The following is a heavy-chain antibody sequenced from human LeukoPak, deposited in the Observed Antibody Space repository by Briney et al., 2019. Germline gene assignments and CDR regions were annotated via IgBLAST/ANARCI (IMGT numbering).Heavy chain of an antibody. Sequence: PGGSLRLSCAASGFTFSAYPMHWVRQAPGKGLEYVSAITTSGGGTYYANSVKGRFTISRDNSKSTLYLQMGSLRPDDMGVYYCARGGGSYDFWGQGTLVTVSS. D-gene: IGHD1-26*01. V-gene: IGHV3-64*01. J-gene: IGHJ4*02. CDR2: ITTSGGGT. CDR3: ARGGGSYDF. CDR1: GFTFSAYP.